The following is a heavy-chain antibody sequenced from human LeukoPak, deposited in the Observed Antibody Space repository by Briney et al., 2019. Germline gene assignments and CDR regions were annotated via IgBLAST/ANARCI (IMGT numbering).Heavy chain of an antibody. CDR3: ARRGAYFDY. CDR2: INPKNGDT. J-gene: IGHJ4*02. Sequence: ASVKVSCKTSGYSFTGYYMHWGRQAPGHGLEWMGWINPKNGDTNYPQKFQGRVTMTTDTSVGTAYRELSSLASDDTAVYYCARRGAYFDYWGRGTLVTVS. V-gene: IGHV1-2*02. CDR1: GYSFTGYY.